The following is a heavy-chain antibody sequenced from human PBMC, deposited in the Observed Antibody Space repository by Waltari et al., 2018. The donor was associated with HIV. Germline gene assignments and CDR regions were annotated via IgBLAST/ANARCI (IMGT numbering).Heavy chain of an antibody. CDR1: GYTFTSYY. D-gene: IGHD6-13*01. CDR2: INPSGGYT. CDR3: ARVAYSSSWTPPFDY. V-gene: IGHV1-46*01. J-gene: IGHJ4*02. Sequence: VQLVQSGAEVKKPGASVKVSCTASGYTFTSYYMHWVRQAPGQGLAWMGIINPSGGYTSYAQKFQGRVTMTRDTSTSTVYMELSSLRSDDAAVYYCARVAYSSSWTPPFDYWGQGTLVTVSS.